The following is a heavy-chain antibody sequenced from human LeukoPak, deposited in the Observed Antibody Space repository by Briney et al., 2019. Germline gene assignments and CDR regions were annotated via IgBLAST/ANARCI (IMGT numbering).Heavy chain of an antibody. D-gene: IGHD1-26*01. CDR3: ASSSGSYPSGAFDI. Sequence: ASVKVSCKASRGTFSSYAISWVRQAPGQGLEWMGRIIPILGIANYAQKFQGRVTITTDESTSTAYMELSSLRSEDTAVYYCASSSGSYPSGAFDIWGQGTMVTVSS. CDR1: RGTFSSYA. CDR2: IIPILGIA. J-gene: IGHJ3*02. V-gene: IGHV1-69*04.